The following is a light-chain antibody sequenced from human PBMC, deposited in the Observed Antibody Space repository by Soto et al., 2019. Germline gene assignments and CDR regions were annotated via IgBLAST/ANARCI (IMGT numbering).Light chain of an antibody. CDR3: QQYYSYPRT. CDR1: QTISSW. CDR2: AAS. Sequence: DSQLTQSPSTLSGSVGDRVTIACRASQTISSWLSWYQQKPGKAPKLLIYAASTLQSGVPSRFSGSGSGTDFTLTISCLQSEDFATYYCQQYYSYPRTFGQGTTVDTK. J-gene: IGKJ1*01. V-gene: IGKV1-5*01.